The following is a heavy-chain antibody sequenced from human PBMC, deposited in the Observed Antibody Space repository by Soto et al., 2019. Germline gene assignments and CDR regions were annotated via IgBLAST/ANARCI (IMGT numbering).Heavy chain of an antibody. CDR2: IIPIFGPA. Sequence: QVQLVQSGAEVKKPGSSVKVSCKASGGTFSSYAISWVRQAPGQGLEWMGGIIPIFGPANYAQKFQGRFTIPADKSTITAYIGLSSLRSEVTAVYYCPRAAPHPYHWNTYPRQLDYCGQGTLVTVSS. D-gene: IGHD1-20*01. V-gene: IGHV1-69*06. J-gene: IGHJ4*02. CDR1: GGTFSSYA. CDR3: PRAAPHPYHWNTYPRQLDY.